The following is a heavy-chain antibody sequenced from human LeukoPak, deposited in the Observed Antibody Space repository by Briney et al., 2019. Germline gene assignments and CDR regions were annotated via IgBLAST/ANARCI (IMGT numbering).Heavy chain of an antibody. J-gene: IGHJ4*02. CDR2: INPNSGGT. D-gene: IGHD3-10*01. Sequence: ASVKVSCKASGYTFTSYYMHWVRQAPGQGLEWMGWINPNSGGTNYAQKFQGRVTMTRDTSISTAYMELGRLRSDDTAVYYCARGRYGSGSYDYWGQGTLVTVSS. V-gene: IGHV1-2*02. CDR3: ARGRYGSGSYDY. CDR1: GYTFTSYY.